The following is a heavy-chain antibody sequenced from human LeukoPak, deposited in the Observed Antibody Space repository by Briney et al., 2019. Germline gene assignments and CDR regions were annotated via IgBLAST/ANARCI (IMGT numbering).Heavy chain of an antibody. V-gene: IGHV4-59*01. D-gene: IGHD2-21*02. CDR2: IYYSGST. J-gene: IGHJ3*02. CDR3: AREHSSSSVVTAISDAFDI. CDR1: GFTFSTYS. Sequence: GSLRLSCAASGFTFSTYSMTWVRQGPGKGLEWIGYIYYSGSTNYNPSLKSRVTISVDTSKNQFSLKLSSVTAADTAVYYCAREHSSSSVVTAISDAFDIWGQGTMVTVSS.